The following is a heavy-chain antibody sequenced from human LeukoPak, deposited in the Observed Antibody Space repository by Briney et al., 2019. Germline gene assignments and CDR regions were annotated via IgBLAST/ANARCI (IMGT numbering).Heavy chain of an antibody. V-gene: IGHV4-59*01. CDR2: IYYSGST. D-gene: IGHD3-3*01. CDR3: ATYDFWSGHEAY. J-gene: IGHJ4*02. CDR1: GGSISSYY. Sequence: PSETLCLTCTDSGGSISSYYWNWIRQPPGKGLEWIGYIYYSGSTNYNPSLKSRVTISVDTSKNQFSLKLSSVTAADTAVYYCATYDFWSGHEAYWGRGTLVTVSS.